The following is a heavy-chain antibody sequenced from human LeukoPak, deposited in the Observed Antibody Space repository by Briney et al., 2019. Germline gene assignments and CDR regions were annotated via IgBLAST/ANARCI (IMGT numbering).Heavy chain of an antibody. CDR3: ARGRRFVHP. CDR1: GGSLSGYY. J-gene: IGHJ5*02. CDR2: INHSGTT. D-gene: IGHD3-3*01. Sequence: PSETLSLTCAVYGGSLSGYYWTWIRQPPGKGLEWIAEINHSGTTNYNSSLLSRVTVSIDTSRNHFSLNVSSVTAADTAVYYCARGRRFVHPWGQGALVTVSS. V-gene: IGHV4-34*01.